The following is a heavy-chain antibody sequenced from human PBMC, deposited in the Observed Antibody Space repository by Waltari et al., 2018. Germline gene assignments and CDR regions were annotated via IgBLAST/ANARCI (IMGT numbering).Heavy chain of an antibody. CDR2: IKHEGSET. J-gene: IGHJ4*02. CDR1: GFPFHNFW. Sequence: EIQLVESGGDLVQPGGSLRLSCVTSGFPFHNFWMAWVRQVPGKGLQWFAHIKHEGSETYHVDSLKGRFTISRDNARNSLYLEMDRLRVEDTGVYYCAREGLTEEAAYWGQGTLVTVSS. CDR3: AREGLTEEAAY. V-gene: IGHV3-7*01. D-gene: IGHD4-4*01.